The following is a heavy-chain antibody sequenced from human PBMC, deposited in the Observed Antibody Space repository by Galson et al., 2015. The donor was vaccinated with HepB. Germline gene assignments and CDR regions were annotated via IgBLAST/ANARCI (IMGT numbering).Heavy chain of an antibody. D-gene: IGHD6-19*01. J-gene: IGHJ5*02. Sequence: ETLSLTCAVYGGSFSGYYWSWIRQPPGKGLEWIGEINHSGSTNYDPSLKSRVTISVDTSKNQSSLKLSSVTAADTAVYYCARAGQWLVPGWFDPWGQGTLVTVSS. CDR3: ARAGQWLVPGWFDP. CDR1: GGSFSGYY. CDR2: INHSGST. V-gene: IGHV4-34*01.